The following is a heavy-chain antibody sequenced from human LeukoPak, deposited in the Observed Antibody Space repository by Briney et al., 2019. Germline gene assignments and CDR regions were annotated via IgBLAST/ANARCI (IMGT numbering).Heavy chain of an antibody. J-gene: IGHJ6*02. V-gene: IGHV1-18*01. CDR3: ARVDTGYSSSWYYYGMDV. D-gene: IGHD6-13*01. Sequence: ASVKASCKASGYTFTSYGISWVRQAPGQGLEWMGWISAYNGNTNYAQKLQGRVTMTTDTSTSTAYMELRSLRSDDTAVYYCARVDTGYSSSWYYYGMDVWGQGTTVTVSS. CDR2: ISAYNGNT. CDR1: GYTFTSYG.